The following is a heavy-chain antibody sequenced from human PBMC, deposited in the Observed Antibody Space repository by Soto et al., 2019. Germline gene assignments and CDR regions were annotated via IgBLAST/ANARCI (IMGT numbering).Heavy chain of an antibody. Sequence: QVQLVQSGAEVKKPGASVKVSCKASGYTFTSYGISWVRQAPGQGLEWMGWISAYNGNTNYAQKLQGRVTMTTDTSTSTAYMELRCLRSDDTAVYYCAREPDYYDSSGPGYYGMDVWGQGTTVTVSS. CDR1: GYTFTSYG. V-gene: IGHV1-18*01. CDR2: ISAYNGNT. CDR3: AREPDYYDSSGPGYYGMDV. D-gene: IGHD3-22*01. J-gene: IGHJ6*02.